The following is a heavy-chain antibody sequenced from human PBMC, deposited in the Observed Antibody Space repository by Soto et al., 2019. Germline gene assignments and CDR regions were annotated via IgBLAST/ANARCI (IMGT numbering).Heavy chain of an antibody. V-gene: IGHV3-48*02. D-gene: IGHD3-3*01. CDR3: ARKGVAFDY. CDR1: GFTFSSYS. Sequence: GGSPRLSCAASGFTFSSYSMNWVRQAPGKGLEWISYISTTSSSIYYADSVKGRFTISRDNAKNSLFLQMNSLRDEDTAVYYCARKGVAFDYWGHGALVTVSS. J-gene: IGHJ4*01. CDR2: ISTTSSSI.